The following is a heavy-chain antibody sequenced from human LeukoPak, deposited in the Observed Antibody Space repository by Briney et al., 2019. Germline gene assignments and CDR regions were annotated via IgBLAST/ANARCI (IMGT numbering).Heavy chain of an antibody. CDR2: IRSKANSYAT. CDR3: TRPVDTAMEYDWYFDL. CDR1: GFTFSGSA. V-gene: IGHV3-73*01. D-gene: IGHD5-18*01. Sequence: GGSLKLSCAASGFTFSGSAMHWVRQVSGQGLEWVGRIRSKANSYATTYAASVKGRFTISRDDSKNTAYLQMNSLKTEDTAVYYCTRPVDTAMEYDWYFDLWGRGTLVTVSS. J-gene: IGHJ2*01.